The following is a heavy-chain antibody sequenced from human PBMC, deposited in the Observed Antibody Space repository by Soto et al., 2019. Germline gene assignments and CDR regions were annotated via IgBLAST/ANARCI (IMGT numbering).Heavy chain of an antibody. CDR1: GFTFSTYW. Sequence: GGSLRLSCAASGFTFSTYWMHWVRQAPGKGLVWVARVNTDGSTSDYAASVKGRFTMSRDNAKNTLFLQMNVLRVEDTAVYYCVRGACTKTSCYILDYWGPGIKVTVYS. V-gene: IGHV3-74*01. CDR2: VNTDGSTS. J-gene: IGHJ4*02. CDR3: VRGACTKTSCYILDY. D-gene: IGHD2-2*02.